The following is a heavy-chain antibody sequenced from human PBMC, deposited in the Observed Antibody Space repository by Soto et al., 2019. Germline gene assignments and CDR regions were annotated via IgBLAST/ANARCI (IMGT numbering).Heavy chain of an antibody. Sequence: SETLSLTCTVSGGSITSDRRYWAWLRQPPGKGLEWIGSIFYSGSTNYNPSLNSRVTISVDTSKNQFSLKLNSMTAADTAVYYCARHNYGSGSTYFDYWGQGTLVTVSS. J-gene: IGHJ4*02. CDR1: GGSITSDRRY. D-gene: IGHD3-10*01. CDR3: ARHNYGSGSTYFDY. CDR2: IFYSGST. V-gene: IGHV4-39*01.